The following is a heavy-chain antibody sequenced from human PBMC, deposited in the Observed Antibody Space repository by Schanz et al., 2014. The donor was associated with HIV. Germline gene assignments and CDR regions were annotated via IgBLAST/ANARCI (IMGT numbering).Heavy chain of an antibody. CDR1: GYTFNTYD. J-gene: IGHJ6*02. Sequence: QVQLVQSGAEVREPGASVKVSCKTSGYTFNTYDINWVRQAPGQGLEWMGWMNPSTGNSGYAQMFQVRVTMTRDTSISTAYLEVDSLKSEDTAVYYCARGPKWEGLMDVWGQGTTVTVSS. D-gene: IGHD1-26*01. CDR3: ARGPKWEGLMDV. CDR2: MNPSTGNS. V-gene: IGHV1-8*01.